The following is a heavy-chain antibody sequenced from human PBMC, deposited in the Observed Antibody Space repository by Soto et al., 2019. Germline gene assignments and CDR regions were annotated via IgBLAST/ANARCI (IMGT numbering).Heavy chain of an antibody. CDR2: TSYDGSNN. D-gene: IGHD3-16*01. CDR1: GFTFRSYV. Sequence: QVQLVESGGGVVQPGTSLRLSCVGSGFTFRSYVIHWVRQAPGKGLEWVALTSYDGSNNFYGDSVKGRFTISRDNSRNTVELQMDSLRFEDTALYYCARWGTTGGLDVWGQGTLVSV. CDR3: ARWGTTGGLDV. J-gene: IGHJ4*02. V-gene: IGHV3-30*03.